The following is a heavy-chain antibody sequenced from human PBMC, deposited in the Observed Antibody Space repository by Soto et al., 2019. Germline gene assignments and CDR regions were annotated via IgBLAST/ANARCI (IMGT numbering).Heavy chain of an antibody. CDR2: IYTSGST. V-gene: IGHV4-4*07. Sequence: PSETLSLTXTVSGGSISSYYWSWIRQPAGKGLEWIGRIYTSGSTNYNPSLKSRVTMSVDTSKNQFSLKLSSVTAADTAVYYCARAPYSSGWYGPEGAFDIWGQGTMVTVSS. J-gene: IGHJ3*02. CDR3: ARAPYSSGWYGPEGAFDI. CDR1: GGSISSYY. D-gene: IGHD6-19*01.